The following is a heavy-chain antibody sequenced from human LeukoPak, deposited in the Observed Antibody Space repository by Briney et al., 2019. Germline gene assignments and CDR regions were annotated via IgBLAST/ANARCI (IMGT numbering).Heavy chain of an antibody. J-gene: IGHJ4*02. CDR3: ARSPQGTGSPADY. D-gene: IGHD1-1*01. CDR2: ISSSSKYI. V-gene: IGHV3-21*01. CDR1: GSSCSSYS. Sequence: GGSLRLSCGDSGSSCSSYSMNWVRQAPGKDLEWVSSISSSSKYIYYADSVKGRFTISRDNAKNSLYLQMNGLRADDTAVYYCARSPQGTGSPADYWGQGTLVTFSS.